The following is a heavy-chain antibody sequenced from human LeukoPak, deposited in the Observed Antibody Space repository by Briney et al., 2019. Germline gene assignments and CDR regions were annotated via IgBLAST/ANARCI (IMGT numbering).Heavy chain of an antibody. CDR2: IDPSDSYT. CDR3: AREGRSYVAFDI. D-gene: IGHD1-26*01. V-gene: IGHV5-10-1*01. CDR1: GYTFTNYW. J-gene: IGHJ3*02. Sequence: GESLKISCKGSGYTFTNYWITWVRQMPGKGLEWMGKIDPSDSYTNYSPSFQGHVTISADKSISTAYLQWSSLKASDIAMYYCAREGRSYVAFDIWGQGTMVTVSS.